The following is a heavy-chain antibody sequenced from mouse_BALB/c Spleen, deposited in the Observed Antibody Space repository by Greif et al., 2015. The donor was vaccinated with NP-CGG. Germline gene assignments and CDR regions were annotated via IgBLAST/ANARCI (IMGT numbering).Heavy chain of an antibody. J-gene: IGHJ4*01. D-gene: IGHD4-1*01. CDR2: IYLGSGNT. Sequence: QLQESGPELVKPGASVKISCKASGYTFTDYYINWVEQKPGQGLEWIGWIYLGSGNTKYNEKFKGKATLTVDTSSSTAYMQLSSLTSEDTAVYFCARRTGTEAMDYWGQGTSVTVSS. CDR1: GYTFTDYY. CDR3: ARRTGTEAMDY. V-gene: IGHV1-84*02.